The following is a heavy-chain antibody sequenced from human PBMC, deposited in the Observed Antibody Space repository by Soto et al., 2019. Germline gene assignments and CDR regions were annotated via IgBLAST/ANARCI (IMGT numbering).Heavy chain of an antibody. J-gene: IGHJ4*01. V-gene: IGHV4-59*01. CDR3: ARGSIDGDYPDY. Sequence: SETLSLTCTVSGGSIRGYYWSWIRQPPGKGVEWLGYISYSGSTNYNLSLKSRVTISVDTSKNQLSLRLSSVTAADTAVYYCARGSIDGDYPDYWGHGTQVTVSS. D-gene: IGHD4-17*01. CDR1: GGSIRGYY. CDR2: ISYSGST.